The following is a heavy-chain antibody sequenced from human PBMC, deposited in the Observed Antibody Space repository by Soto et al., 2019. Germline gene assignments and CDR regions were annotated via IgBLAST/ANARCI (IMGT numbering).Heavy chain of an antibody. V-gene: IGHV3-53*01. CDR3: ASESVGETAMATFGNYYYGMDV. J-gene: IGHJ6*02. D-gene: IGHD5-18*01. CDR1: GFTVSSNY. Sequence: QPGGSLRLSCAASGFTVSSNYMSWVRQAPGKGLEWVSVIYSGGSTYYADSVRGRFTISRDNSKNTLYLQMNSLRAEDTAVYYCASESVGETAMATFGNYYYGMDVWGQGTTVTVS. CDR2: IYSGGST.